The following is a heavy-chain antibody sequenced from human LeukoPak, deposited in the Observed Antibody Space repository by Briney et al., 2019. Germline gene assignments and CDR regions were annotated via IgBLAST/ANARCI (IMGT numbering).Heavy chain of an antibody. CDR3: ARDNSSSSSFYYYYMDV. CDR1: GGTFSSYA. J-gene: IGHJ6*03. Sequence: ASVKVSCKASGGTFSSYAISWVRQAPGQGLEWMGGIIPIFGTANYAQKFQGRVTITADKSTSTAYMELSSLRSEDTAVYYCARDNSSSSSFYYYYMDVWGKGTTVTVSS. V-gene: IGHV1-69*06. D-gene: IGHD6-6*01. CDR2: IIPIFGTA.